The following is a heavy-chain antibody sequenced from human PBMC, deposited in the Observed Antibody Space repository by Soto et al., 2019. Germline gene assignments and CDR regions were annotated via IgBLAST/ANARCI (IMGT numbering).Heavy chain of an antibody. CDR1: GFTIITYA. V-gene: IGHV3-64D*06. J-gene: IGHJ4*02. CDR2: SSSNGDST. Sequence: GGSLRLSCSVSGFTIITYAMHWVRQAPGKGLEYVASSSSNGDSTYYADSVKGRFTISRDNSKNTLYLQMSSLRVEDTALYYCVKDRYVDYWGQGILVTVSS. CDR3: VKDRYVDY. D-gene: IGHD2-2*01.